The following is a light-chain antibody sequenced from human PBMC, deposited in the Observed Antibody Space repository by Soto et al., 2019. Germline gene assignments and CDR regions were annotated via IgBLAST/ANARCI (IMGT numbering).Light chain of an antibody. J-gene: IGLJ3*02. CDR1: TGAVTTDHY. CDR2: DTS. CDR3: LLYYSGTWV. Sequence: QAVVTQEPSLTVSPGGTVTLTCGSNTGAVTTDHYPYWFQQKPGQAPRTLIWDTSNKHSWTPARFSGSLLGGQAALTLSGAQPEDEAEYSCLLYYSGTWVFGGGTQLTVL. V-gene: IGLV7-46*01.